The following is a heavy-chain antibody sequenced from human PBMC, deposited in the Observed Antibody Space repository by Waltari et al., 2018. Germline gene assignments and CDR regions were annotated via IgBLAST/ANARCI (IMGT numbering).Heavy chain of an antibody. CDR3: ARLPTGYPNWVDP. V-gene: IGHV4-39*01. J-gene: IGHJ5*02. Sequence: QLQLQESGPGLVKPSETLSLSCFVSGASVRSYSWAWIRQSPGKGLEWIGTMHTNGNTYNNPSLNSRVSISVDMSKNQFSLKLSSLTAADTAVYYCARLPTGYPNWVDPWGQGTLVTVSS. CDR1: GASVRSYS. D-gene: IGHD6-13*01. CDR2: MHTNGNT.